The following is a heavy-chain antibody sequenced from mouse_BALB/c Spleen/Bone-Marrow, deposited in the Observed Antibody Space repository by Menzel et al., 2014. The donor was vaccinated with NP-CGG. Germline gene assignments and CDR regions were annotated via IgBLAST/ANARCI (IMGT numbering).Heavy chain of an antibody. D-gene: IGHD2-1*01. CDR2: IDPANGNT. J-gene: IGHJ4*01. CDR1: GFNIKDTY. Sequence: EVQLQQSGAELVKPGASVKLSCTASGFNIKDTYMHWVKQRPEQGLEWIGRIDPANGNTKYDPKFQGKATITADTSSNTAYLQLSSLTSEDTAVYYCARSGNYGPSYAMDYWGQGTSVTVSS. V-gene: IGHV14-3*02. CDR3: ARSGNYGPSYAMDY.